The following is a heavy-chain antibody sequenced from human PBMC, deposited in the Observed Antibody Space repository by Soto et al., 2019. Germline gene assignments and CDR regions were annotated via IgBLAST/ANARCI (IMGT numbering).Heavy chain of an antibody. CDR3: AKVRYSSPMGYYYGMDV. CDR1: RVAFSKFI. J-gene: IGHJ6*02. D-gene: IGHD6-19*01. CDR2: IIPIFGTA. Sequence: QAQLEQSGGEVKKPGSSVKVSCKASRVAFSKFIVTWVRQAPGLGLEWVGGIIPIFGTANYAQKFQGRATITADESTSTSYMEGNNLRSEDTAVYYCAKVRYSSPMGYYYGMDVWGQGTTVTVSS. V-gene: IGHV1-69*13.